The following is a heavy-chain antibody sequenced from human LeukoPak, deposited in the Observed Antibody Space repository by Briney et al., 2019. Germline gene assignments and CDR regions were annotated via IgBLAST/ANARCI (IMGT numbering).Heavy chain of an antibody. J-gene: IGHJ6*03. CDR1: GFTFSSYT. D-gene: IGHD4-17*01. CDR2: ISSSSTYT. Sequence: PGGSLRLSCAASGFTFSSYTMNWVRQAPGKGLEWVSSISSSSTYTYHADSVKGRFTISRDNAKNSLYLQMNSLRAEDTAVYYCARTTVTSYFYYYMDVWGKGTTVTVSS. CDR3: ARTTVTSYFYYYMDV. V-gene: IGHV3-21*01.